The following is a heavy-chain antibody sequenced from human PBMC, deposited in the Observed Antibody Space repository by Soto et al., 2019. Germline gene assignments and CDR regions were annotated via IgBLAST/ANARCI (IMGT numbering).Heavy chain of an antibody. Sequence: GGSLRLSCAASGFTFSDYYMSWIRQAPGKGLEWVSYISGSSSYTNYADSVKGRFTISRDNAKNSLYLQMNSLRAEDTAVYYCARDWPSSSSGWYADYWGQGTLVTVSS. CDR3: ARDWPSSSSGWYADY. CDR2: ISGSSSYT. V-gene: IGHV3-11*06. J-gene: IGHJ4*02. D-gene: IGHD6-19*01. CDR1: GFTFSDYY.